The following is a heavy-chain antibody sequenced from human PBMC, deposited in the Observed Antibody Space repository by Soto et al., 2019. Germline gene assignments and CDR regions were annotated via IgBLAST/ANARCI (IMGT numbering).Heavy chain of an antibody. CDR1: GFTFSSYA. J-gene: IGHJ4*02. V-gene: IGHV3-23*01. D-gene: IGHD2-21*02. CDR3: TRLEESGCAGDDCYSGFAH. CDR2: ISGSGGST. Sequence: GGSLKLSWAASGFTFSSYAMSWVRQAPGKGLEWVSAISGSGGSTYYADSVKGRFTISRDNSKNTLYLQMNSLKTDDTAIYYCTRLEESGCAGDDCYSGFAHWGPGAPVTVSS.